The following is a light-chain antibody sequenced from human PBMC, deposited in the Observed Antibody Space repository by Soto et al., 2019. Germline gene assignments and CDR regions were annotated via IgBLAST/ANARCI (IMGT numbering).Light chain of an antibody. V-gene: IGLV2-14*01. CDR1: SRDVAVYSY. J-gene: IGLJ1*01. CDR3: SSYTSISTLYV. Sequence: QSALTQPRSVSGPPGQSVTVSCTGTSRDVAVYSYVSWFQQHPGKAPELMIYEVSHRPSGVSNRFSGSKSDNTASLTISGLQAEDEADYYCSSYTSISTLYVFGTGTKVTVL. CDR2: EVS.